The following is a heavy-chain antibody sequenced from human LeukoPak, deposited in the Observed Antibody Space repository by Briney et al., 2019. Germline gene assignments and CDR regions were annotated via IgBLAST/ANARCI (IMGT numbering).Heavy chain of an antibody. J-gene: IGHJ4*02. Sequence: PGGSLRLSCAASGFTFDDHAMHWVRQAPGKGLEWVAGITYNSATRGYADSVKGRFTISKDTAKKSLNLQMNRLRDDDTALYYCATEGFYYWGPGTQVTVSS. CDR3: ATEGFYY. V-gene: IGHV3-9*01. CDR1: GFTFDDHA. CDR2: ITYNSATR.